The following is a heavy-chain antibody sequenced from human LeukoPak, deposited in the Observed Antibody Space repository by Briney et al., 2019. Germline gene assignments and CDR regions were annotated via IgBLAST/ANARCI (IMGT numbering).Heavy chain of an antibody. J-gene: IGHJ6*03. CDR2: IIPIFGTA. CDR1: GGTFSSYA. CDR3: ARDEGIAVAGTSPGSYYYYYMDV. Sequence: ASVKVSCKASGGTFSSYAISWVRQAPGQGLECMGRIIPIFGTANYAQKFQGRVTITADKSTSTAYMELSSLRSEDTAVYYCARDEGIAVAGTSPGSYYYYYMDVWGKGTTVTVSS. D-gene: IGHD6-19*01. V-gene: IGHV1-69*06.